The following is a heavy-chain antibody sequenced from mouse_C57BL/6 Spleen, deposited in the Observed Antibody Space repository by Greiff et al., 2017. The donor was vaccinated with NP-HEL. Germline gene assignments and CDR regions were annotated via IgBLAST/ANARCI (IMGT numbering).Heavy chain of an antibody. Sequence: QVQLQQSGAELVKPGASVKISCKASGYAFSSYWMNWVKQRPGKGLEWIGQIYPGDGDTNYNGKFKGKATLTADKSSSTAYMQLSSLTSEDSAVYFCAMPYDYDRNAMDYWGQGTSVTVSS. CDR3: AMPYDYDRNAMDY. CDR1: GYAFSSYW. J-gene: IGHJ4*01. CDR2: IYPGDGDT. V-gene: IGHV1-80*01. D-gene: IGHD2-4*01.